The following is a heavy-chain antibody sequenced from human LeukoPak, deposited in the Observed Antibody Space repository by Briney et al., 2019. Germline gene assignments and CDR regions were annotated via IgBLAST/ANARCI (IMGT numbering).Heavy chain of an antibody. CDR1: GGTFSSYA. Sequence: ASVKVSCKASGGTFSSYAISWVRPAPGQGLEWMGGIIPIFGTANYAQKFQGRVTITTDESTSTAYMELSSLRSEDTAVYYCASTRTMDAFDIWGQGTMVTVSS. CDR3: ASTRTMDAFDI. J-gene: IGHJ3*02. D-gene: IGHD2-2*01. CDR2: IIPIFGTA. V-gene: IGHV1-69*05.